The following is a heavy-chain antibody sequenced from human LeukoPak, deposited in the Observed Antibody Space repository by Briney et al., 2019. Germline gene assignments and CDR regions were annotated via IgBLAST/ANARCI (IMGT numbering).Heavy chain of an antibody. CDR2: INHSGST. D-gene: IGHD6-19*01. CDR1: GGSISSSSYY. CDR3: ASRPTVGSGWYQPPV. J-gene: IGHJ4*02. Sequence: SETLSLTCTVSGGSISSSSYYWGWIRQPPGKGLERIGEINHSGSTNYNPSLKSRVTISVDTSKNQFSLKLSSVTAADTAVYYCASRPTVGSGWYQPPVWGQGTPVTVSS. V-gene: IGHV4-39*07.